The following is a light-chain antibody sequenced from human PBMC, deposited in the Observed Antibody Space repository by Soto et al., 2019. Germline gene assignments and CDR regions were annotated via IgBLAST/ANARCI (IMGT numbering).Light chain of an antibody. CDR1: HDISTF. V-gene: IGKV1-9*01. Sequence: DIKLTQSPSLLSASIGDRVTMTCRASHDISTFLAWYQQKPGKAPKLLIYEASTLQSGVPSRFSGSGSGTEFTLTISGLLPEDFAAYHCQQLYTLPFTFGQGTRLEIK. J-gene: IGKJ5*01. CDR2: EAS. CDR3: QQLYTLPFT.